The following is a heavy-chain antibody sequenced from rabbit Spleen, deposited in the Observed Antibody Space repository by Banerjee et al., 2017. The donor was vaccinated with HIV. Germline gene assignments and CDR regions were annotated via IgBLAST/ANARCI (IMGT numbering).Heavy chain of an antibody. CDR3: ARDLAGVIGWNFYL. CDR1: GFTLSSYYM. CDR2: IYAATTKP. Sequence: QEQLEESAGGLVQPGGSLKLSCKASGFTLSSYYMNWVRQAPGKGLEWIGIIYAATTKPVYASWAKGRFTISRTSSTTVTLQMTSLTAADTATHFCARDLAGVIGWNFYLWGQGTLVTVS. J-gene: IGHJ4*01. V-gene: IGHV1S45*01. D-gene: IGHD4-1*01.